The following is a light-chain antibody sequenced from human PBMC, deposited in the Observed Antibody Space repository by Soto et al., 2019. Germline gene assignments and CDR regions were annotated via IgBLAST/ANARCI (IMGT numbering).Light chain of an antibody. V-gene: IGKV3-11*01. CDR2: DAS. CDR1: QSVSNS. J-gene: IGKJ1*01. Sequence: QSPATLSLSPGDRATLSCRASQSVSNSLAWYQQKPGQAPRLLIHDASERAAGIPARFSGSGSGTDFTLTISSLEPEDFAVYFCQRETFGQGTKVDIK. CDR3: QRET.